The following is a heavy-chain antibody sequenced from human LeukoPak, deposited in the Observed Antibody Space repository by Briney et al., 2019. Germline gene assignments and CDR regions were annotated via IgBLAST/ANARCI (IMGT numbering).Heavy chain of an antibody. D-gene: IGHD5-18*01. V-gene: IGHV1-2*02. CDR3: ARVKGYSYGFDY. Sequence: VASVKVSCKTSGYSFTDYYMHWVRQAPGQGLEWMGWINPNSGGTNYAQKFQGRVTMARDTSISTAYMELSRLRSDDTAVYYCARVKGYSYGFDYWGQGTLVTVSS. CDR2: INPNSGGT. CDR1: GYSFTDYY. J-gene: IGHJ4*02.